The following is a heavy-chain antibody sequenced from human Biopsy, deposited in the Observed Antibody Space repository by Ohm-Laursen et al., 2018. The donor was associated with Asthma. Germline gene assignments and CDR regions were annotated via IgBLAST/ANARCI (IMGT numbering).Heavy chain of an antibody. CDR1: GGTFSSYA. D-gene: IGHD5-12*01. J-gene: IGHJ6*02. CDR3: ARGYSGSDRIVYYYSGLEV. Sequence: SVKVSCKASGGTFSSYAISWVRQAPGQGLEWMGGIIPIFGTANYAQKFQGRVTITADESTSTAYMELSSLSSQDTAVYYCARGYSGSDRIVYYYSGLEVWGQGTTVTVSS. V-gene: IGHV1-69*13. CDR2: IIPIFGTA.